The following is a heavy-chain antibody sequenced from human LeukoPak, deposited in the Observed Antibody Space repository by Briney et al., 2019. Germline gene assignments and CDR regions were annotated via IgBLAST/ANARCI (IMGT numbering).Heavy chain of an antibody. CDR1: AYGFFTYW. CDR2: IFPGDSDT. Sequence: GESLKIFCRGSAYGFFTYWNGWVRQMPGEGLVWMGIIFPGDSDTRYSPSFQGQVTISADKSISTSYLQWSSLKASDTAIYYCAGSYNYVWGSYRFDAFDIWGQGTVVTVSS. CDR3: AGSYNYVWGSYRFDAFDI. V-gene: IGHV5-51*01. D-gene: IGHD3-16*02. J-gene: IGHJ3*02.